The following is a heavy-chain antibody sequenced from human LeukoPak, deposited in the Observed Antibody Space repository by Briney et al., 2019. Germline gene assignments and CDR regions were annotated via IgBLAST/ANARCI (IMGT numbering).Heavy chain of an antibody. CDR3: ARRRSGSYYFDY. CDR2: IYTSGST. Sequence: SETLSLTCTVSGGSISSYYWSWIRQPPGKGLEWIGYIYTSGSTNYNPSLKSRVTISVDTSKNQFSLKLSSVTAADTAVYYCARRRSGSYYFDYWGQGTLVTVSS. V-gene: IGHV4-4*09. J-gene: IGHJ4*02. CDR1: GGSISSYY. D-gene: IGHD1-26*01.